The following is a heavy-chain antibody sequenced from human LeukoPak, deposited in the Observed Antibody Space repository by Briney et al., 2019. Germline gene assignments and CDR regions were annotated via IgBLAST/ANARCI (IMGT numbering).Heavy chain of an antibody. CDR1: GLTVSSNY. J-gene: IGHJ4*02. V-gene: IGHV3-53*01. D-gene: IGHD1-1*01. CDR2: IYSGGST. Sequence: GGSLRLSCAASGLTVSSNYMSWVRQAPGKGLEWVSVIYSGGSTYYADSVKGRFTISRDNSKNTLYLQMNSLRAEDTAVYYCAREQRGVGYYFDYWGQGTLVTVSS. CDR3: AREQRGVGYYFDY.